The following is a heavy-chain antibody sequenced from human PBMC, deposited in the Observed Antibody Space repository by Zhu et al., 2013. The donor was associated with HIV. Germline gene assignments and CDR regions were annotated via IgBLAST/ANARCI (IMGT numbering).Heavy chain of an antibody. V-gene: IGHV1-2*04. D-gene: IGHD3-16*01. CDR2: INPKSGAT. Sequence: QVQLVQSGAEVKKPGASVKVSCKASGYTFTGYYMHWVRQAPGQGLEWMGWINPKSGATNYAQKFQGWVTMTRDTSISTAYMELTRLTSDDTAVYYCAKGGLREVTDWGQGTLVTVSS. CDR1: GYTFTGYY. J-gene: IGHJ4*02. CDR3: AKGGLREVTD.